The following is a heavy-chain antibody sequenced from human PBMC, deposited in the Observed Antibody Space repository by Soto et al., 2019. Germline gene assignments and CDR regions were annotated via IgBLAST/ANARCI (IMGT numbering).Heavy chain of an antibody. CDR2: IYHTGTT. CDR3: APLSVSLSGPYGIHV. Sequence: SETLPLTCAVSGDSIIGIYHWAWIRQSPGRGLEWIASIYHTGTTYYTPSLESRVTISVDTSKNQFSLRLSSVTAADSAVYFCAPLSVSLSGPYGIHVWGQGTTVTVSS. J-gene: IGHJ6*02. V-gene: IGHV4-38-2*01. CDR1: GDSIIGIYH. D-gene: IGHD2-15*01.